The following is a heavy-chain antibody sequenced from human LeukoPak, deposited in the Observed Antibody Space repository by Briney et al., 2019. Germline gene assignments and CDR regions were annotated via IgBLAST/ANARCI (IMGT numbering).Heavy chain of an antibody. CDR3: ANGPQYNTLTGYYKVRSHLDY. CDR1: GFTFISYA. J-gene: IGHJ4*02. CDR2: ISGSGVST. Sequence: GGSLRLSCAASGFTFISYAMSWVRQAPGKGLEWVSAISGSGVSTYYADSVKGRFTISRDNSKNTLYLQMNSLRAEDTAVYYCANGPQYNTLTGYYKVRSHLDYWGQGTLVTVSS. D-gene: IGHD3-9*01. V-gene: IGHV3-23*01.